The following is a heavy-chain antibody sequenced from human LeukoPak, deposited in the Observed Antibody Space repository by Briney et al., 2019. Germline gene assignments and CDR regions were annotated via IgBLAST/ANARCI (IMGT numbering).Heavy chain of an antibody. V-gene: IGHV4-59*01. D-gene: IGHD3-10*01. CDR1: GGSISSYY. Sequence: SETLSLTFTVSGGSISSYYWNWIRQPPGKGLEWIGYIYYSGSTNYNPSLKSRVTISVDTSKNQFSLKLSSVTAADTAVYYCARGYYQVDYYGLDVWGQGTTVTVSS. CDR2: IYYSGST. J-gene: IGHJ6*02. CDR3: ARGYYQVDYYGLDV.